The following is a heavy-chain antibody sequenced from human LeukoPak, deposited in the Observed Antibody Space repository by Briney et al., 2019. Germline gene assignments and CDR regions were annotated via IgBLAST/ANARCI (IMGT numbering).Heavy chain of an antibody. Sequence: GGSLRLSCAASGFTFSSYAMHWVRQAPGKGLEWVAVISYDGSNKYYADSVKGRFTISRDNSKNTLYLQMNSLRAEDTAVYYCARDMSSSSGYGMDVWGQGTTATVSS. CDR1: GFTFSSYA. J-gene: IGHJ6*02. V-gene: IGHV3-30-3*01. CDR2: ISYDGSNK. D-gene: IGHD6-6*01. CDR3: ARDMSSSSGYGMDV.